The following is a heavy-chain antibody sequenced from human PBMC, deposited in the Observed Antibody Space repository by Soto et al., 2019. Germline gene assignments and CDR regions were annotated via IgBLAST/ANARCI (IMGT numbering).Heavy chain of an antibody. J-gene: IGHJ4*02. V-gene: IGHV3-30*18. D-gene: IGHD1-26*01. CDR2: ISYDGSNK. Sequence: GGSLRLSCAASGFTFSSYGMHWVRQAPGKGLEWVAVISYDGSNKYYADSVKGRFTISRDNSKNTLYLQMNNLRAEDTAVYYCAKDRELLGGTIDYWGQGTLVTVPS. CDR1: GFTFSSYG. CDR3: AKDRELLGGTIDY.